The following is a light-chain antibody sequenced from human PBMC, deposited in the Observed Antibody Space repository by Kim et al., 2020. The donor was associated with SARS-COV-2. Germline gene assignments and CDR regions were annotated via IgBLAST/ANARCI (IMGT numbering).Light chain of an antibody. CDR3: QQFSNYPIT. CDR1: HAISSA. J-gene: IGKJ5*01. V-gene: IGKV1D-13*01. CDR2: DAS. Sequence: GDRVIITYRTSHAISSAVAWYQQKPGKPPRLLIYDASILESGVQSRFSGSGSGTDVSRTISSLQPEEFATYYCQQFSNYPITFGQGTRLEIK.